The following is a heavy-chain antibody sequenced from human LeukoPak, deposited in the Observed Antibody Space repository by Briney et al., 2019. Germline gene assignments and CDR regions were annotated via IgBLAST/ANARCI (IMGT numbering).Heavy chain of an antibody. CDR3: ARDRSDSSSWYEVYYFDY. CDR1: GYTFTGYY. V-gene: IGHV1-2*04. D-gene: IGHD6-13*01. Sequence: ASVKVSCTASGYTFTGYYMHWVRQAPGQGLEWMGWINPNSGGTNYAQKFQGWVTMTRDTSISTAYMELSRLRSDDTAVYYCARDRSDSSSWYEVYYFDYWGQGTLVTVSS. CDR2: INPNSGGT. J-gene: IGHJ4*02.